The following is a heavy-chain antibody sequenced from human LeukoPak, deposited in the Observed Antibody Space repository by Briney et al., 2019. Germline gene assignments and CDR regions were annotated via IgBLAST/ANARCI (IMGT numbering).Heavy chain of an antibody. CDR1: GGTISSSSYS. Sequence: SETLSLTCTVSGGTISSSSYSWGWMRQPPGKGLEWIGSIYYSGSTYYNPSLKSRVTISVDTSKNQFSLKLSSVTAADTAVYYCARHTYYYDSSGYVYFDYWGQGTLVTVSS. D-gene: IGHD3-22*01. CDR3: ARHTYYYDSSGYVYFDY. V-gene: IGHV4-39*01. J-gene: IGHJ4*02. CDR2: IYYSGST.